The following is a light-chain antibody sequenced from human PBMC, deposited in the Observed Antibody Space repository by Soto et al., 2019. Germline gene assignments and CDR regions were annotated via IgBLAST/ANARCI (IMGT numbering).Light chain of an antibody. CDR1: NSDVGGYNY. Sequence: QSVLTQPASVSGSPGQSINISCTGTNSDVGGYNYVSWYQHHPGKAPKLIIYDVSNRPSGVSNPFSGSKSGNTASLTISGLQPEDEADYYCSSYTTSNTRQIVFGTGTKVTV. J-gene: IGLJ1*01. V-gene: IGLV2-14*03. CDR3: SSYTTSNTRQIV. CDR2: DVS.